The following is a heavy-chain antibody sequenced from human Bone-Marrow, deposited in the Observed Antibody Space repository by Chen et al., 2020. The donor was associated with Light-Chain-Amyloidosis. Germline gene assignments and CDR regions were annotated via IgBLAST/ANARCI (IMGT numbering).Heavy chain of an antibody. V-gene: IGHV4-34*01. D-gene: IGHD4-17*01. CDR1: GGSFSGYY. J-gene: IGHJ4*02. CDR2: INHSGST. Sequence: QVQLQQWGAGLLKPSETLSLTCAVYGGSFSGYYWSWIRQPPGKGLEWIGEINHSGSTNYNPSLKSRVTISVDTSKNQFSLKLSSVTAADTAVYYCAREPPPSYGDYVVFRVRGTHYFDYWGQGTLVTVSS. CDR3: AREPPPSYGDYVVFRVRGTHYFDY.